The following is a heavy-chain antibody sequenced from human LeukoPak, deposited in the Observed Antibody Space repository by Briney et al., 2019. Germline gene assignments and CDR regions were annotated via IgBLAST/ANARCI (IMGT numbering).Heavy chain of an antibody. J-gene: IGHJ3*02. D-gene: IGHD3-3*02. Sequence: SETLSLTCTVSGGSISSFYWNWLRQPPGRGLEWIGYIYYSGSTDYNPSLKSRVTMSVDRSKNRFSLKLSSVTAADTAVYYCARDLAHAFDIWGQGIMVTVSS. CDR3: ARDLAHAFDI. CDR1: GGSISSFY. CDR2: IYYSGST. V-gene: IGHV4-59*01.